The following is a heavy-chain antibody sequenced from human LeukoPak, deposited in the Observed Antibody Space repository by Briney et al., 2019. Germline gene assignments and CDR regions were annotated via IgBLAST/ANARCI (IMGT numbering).Heavy chain of an antibody. CDR3: ARGPNSNWSGLDF. D-gene: IGHD6-6*01. CDR1: GFSFSGHW. Sequence: SGGSLRLSCTASGFSFSGHWMHWARQLPGKGLVRVSRISPTGSTTSYADSVKGRFTVSRDNAKNTLYLQVNNLRAEDTAVYYCARGPNSNWSGLDFWGQGTLLTVSS. CDR2: ISPTGSTT. J-gene: IGHJ4*02. V-gene: IGHV3-74*01.